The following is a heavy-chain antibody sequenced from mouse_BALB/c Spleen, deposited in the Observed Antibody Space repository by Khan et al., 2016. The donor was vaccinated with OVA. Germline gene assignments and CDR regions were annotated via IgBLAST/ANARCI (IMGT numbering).Heavy chain of an antibody. CDR2: ISYSGST. V-gene: IGHV3-2*02. J-gene: IGHJ4*01. D-gene: IGHD2-3*01. CDR1: GYSITSDYA. CDR3: ARDGHYDMDY. Sequence: EVQLQESGPGLVKPSQSLSLTCTVTGYSITSDYAWNWIRQFPGNKLEWMGYISYSGSTSYNPSLKSRISITRDTSKNQFFLQLNSVTTEDTDTYYCARDGHYDMDYWGQGTSVTVSS.